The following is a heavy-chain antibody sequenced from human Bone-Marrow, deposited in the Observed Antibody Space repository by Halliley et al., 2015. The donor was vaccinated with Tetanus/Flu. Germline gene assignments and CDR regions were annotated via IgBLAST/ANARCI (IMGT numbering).Heavy chain of an antibody. V-gene: IGHV3-53*01. CDR2: IYAGGST. D-gene: IGHD6-13*01. J-gene: IGHJ6*02. CDR3: ARDGLIAADGEYFGMDA. CDR1: GFTVSRNY. Sequence: VQLVQSGGGLIQPGGSLRLSCAASGFTVSRNYMTWVRQAPGQGLEWVSIIYAGGSTYYADSVKGRFTISRDNSKNTLYLQMHSLSAEDTAVYYCARDGLIAADGEYFGMDAWGQGTAVTVSS.